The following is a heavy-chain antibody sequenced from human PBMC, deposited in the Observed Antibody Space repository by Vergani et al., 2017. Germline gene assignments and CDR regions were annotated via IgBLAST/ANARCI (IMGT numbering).Heavy chain of an antibody. D-gene: IGHD1-26*01. CDR1: GYIFKNYY. CDR3: ARGEWEPPGSDFDY. Sequence: QVQLVQSGAAVKKPGASAKVSCTASGYIFKNYYMHWLRLAPGQGFQWMGVVNFVTGAATSPQKFQGRGTMTRDTSTSTVYMELSSLRSEDTAVYYCARGEWEPPGSDFDYWGQGTLVTVSS. J-gene: IGHJ4*02. CDR2: VNFVTGAA. V-gene: IGHV1-46*02.